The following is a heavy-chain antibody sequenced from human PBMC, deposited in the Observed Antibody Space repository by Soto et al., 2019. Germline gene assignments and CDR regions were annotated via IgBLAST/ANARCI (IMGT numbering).Heavy chain of an antibody. D-gene: IGHD6-19*01. V-gene: IGHV1-18*01. CDR2: ISAYNGNT. CDR1: GYAFGTYG. CDR3: ARDRGSGWFVY. J-gene: IGHJ4*02. Sequence: ASVKVSCKASGYAFGTYGVSWVRQAPGQGLEWMGWISAYNGNTNYAQNFQGRVALTTDTPTTTAYMELRSLTSDDTAVYYCARDRGSGWFVYWGQGTLVTVSS.